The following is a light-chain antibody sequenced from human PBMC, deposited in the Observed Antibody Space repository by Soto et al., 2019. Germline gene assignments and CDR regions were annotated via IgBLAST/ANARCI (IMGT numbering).Light chain of an antibody. J-gene: IGKJ1*01. Sequence: EIVLTQSPGTLSLSPGERATLSCRASQSVNSSSIAWYQQKPGQAPRLLIYGASSRATGIPDRFGGSGSGTDCTLTISRLEPEDFAVFYCQQYGSSPRTFGQGTKVEVK. V-gene: IGKV3-20*01. CDR2: GAS. CDR3: QQYGSSPRT. CDR1: QSVNSSS.